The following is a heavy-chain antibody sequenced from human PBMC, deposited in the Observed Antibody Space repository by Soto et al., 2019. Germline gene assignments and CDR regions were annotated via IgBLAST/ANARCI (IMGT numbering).Heavy chain of an antibody. V-gene: IGHV3-23*01. J-gene: IGHJ4*02. Sequence: GGSLRLSCAASGFTFSSYAMSWVRQAPGKGLEWVSAISGSGGSTYYADSVKGRFTISRDNSKNTLYLQMNSLRAEDTAVYYCAKAIHIVVVPAALDYWGQGTLVTVSS. CDR3: AKAIHIVVVPAALDY. CDR2: ISGSGGST. D-gene: IGHD2-2*01. CDR1: GFTFSSYA.